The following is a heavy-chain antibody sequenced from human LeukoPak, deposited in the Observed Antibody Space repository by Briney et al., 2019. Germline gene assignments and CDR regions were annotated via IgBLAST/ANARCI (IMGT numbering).Heavy chain of an antibody. Sequence: ASVKVSCKASGYTFTSYDINWVPQATGQGLEWMGWMNPNSGNTGYAQKFQGRVTMTRNTSISTAYMELSSLRSEDTAVYYCARPGRGYYDSSGRGFDYWGQGTLVTVSS. CDR2: MNPNSGNT. V-gene: IGHV1-8*01. CDR3: ARPGRGYYDSSGRGFDY. J-gene: IGHJ4*02. CDR1: GYTFTSYD. D-gene: IGHD3-22*01.